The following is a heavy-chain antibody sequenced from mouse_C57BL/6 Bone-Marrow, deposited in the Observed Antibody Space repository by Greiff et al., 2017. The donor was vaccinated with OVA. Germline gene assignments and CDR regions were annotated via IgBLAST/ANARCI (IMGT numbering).Heavy chain of an antibody. J-gene: IGHJ3*01. V-gene: IGHV5-4*01. Sequence: EVQLVESGGGLVKPGGSLKLSCAASGFTFSSYAMSWVRQTPEKRLEWVATISDGGSYTYYPDNVKGLFTISRDNAKNNLYLQMSHLKSEDTAMYYCASGAFAYWGQGTLVTVSA. CDR3: ASGAFAY. CDR2: ISDGGSYT. CDR1: GFTFSSYA. D-gene: IGHD4-1*01.